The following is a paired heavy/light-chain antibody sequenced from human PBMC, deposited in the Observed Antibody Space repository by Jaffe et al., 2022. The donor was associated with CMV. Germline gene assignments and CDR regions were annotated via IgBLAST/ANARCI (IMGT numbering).Light chain of an antibody. CDR1: QSVSRY. CDR3: QGREYT. CDR2: DAS. Sequence: EIVVTQSPATLSLSPGDRATLSCRASQSVSRYLAWYQQKPGQAPRLLIYDASNRATGIPARFSGSGSGTDFTLTISSLEPEDFAVYYCQGREYTFGQGTKLEIK. J-gene: IGKJ2*01. V-gene: IGKV3-11*01.
Heavy chain of an antibody. Sequence: EVQLVQSGAEVKKPGESLRISCKGSGYSFTSYWISWVRHLPGKGLEFMGRIDPADSYTNYSPSFQGHVTISVDRSTSTAYLQWSSLEASDSATYYCARPASYDSSDAYYSFMDVWGKGTTVTVSS. CDR3: ARPASYDSSDAYYSFMDV. D-gene: IGHD3-22*01. J-gene: IGHJ6*03. V-gene: IGHV5-10-1*03. CDR1: GYSFTSYW. CDR2: IDPADSYT.